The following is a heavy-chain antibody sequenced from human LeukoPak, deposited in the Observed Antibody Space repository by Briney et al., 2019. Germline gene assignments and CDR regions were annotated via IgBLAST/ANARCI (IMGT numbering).Heavy chain of an antibody. D-gene: IGHD2-21*01. CDR2: IIPIFGTA. CDR1: GGTFSSYA. Sequence: ASVKVSCKASGGTFSSYAISWVRQAPGQGLEWMGGIIPIFGTANYAQKFQGRVTITTDESTSTAYMEPSSLRSEDTAVYYCARYGIGGPPLYYYYMDVWGKGTTVTVSS. J-gene: IGHJ6*03. CDR3: ARYGIGGPPLYYYYMDV. V-gene: IGHV1-69*05.